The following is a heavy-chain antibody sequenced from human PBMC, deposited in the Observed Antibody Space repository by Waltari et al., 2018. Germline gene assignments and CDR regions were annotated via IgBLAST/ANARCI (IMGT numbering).Heavy chain of an antibody. CDR2: IYYSGST. Sequence: QLQLQESGPGLVRPSETLSLPCTDSGRSINSSTYYWGGICQRPGKGMEWSGSIYYSGSTYYNPSLKSRVTISVDTSKNQFSLKLSSVTAADTAVYYCARESAVGCSSTSCPDYYYYYYMDVWGKGTTVTISS. D-gene: IGHD2-2*01. CDR3: ARESAVGCSSTSCPDYYYYYYMDV. V-gene: IGHV4-39*07. CDR1: GRSINSSTYY. J-gene: IGHJ6*03.